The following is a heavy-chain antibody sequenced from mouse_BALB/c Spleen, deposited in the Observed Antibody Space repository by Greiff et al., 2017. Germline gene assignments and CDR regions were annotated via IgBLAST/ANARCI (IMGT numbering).Heavy chain of an antibody. D-gene: IGHD1-2*01. CDR3: TRGIHYYGSFDY. V-gene: IGHV1-5*01. Sequence: EVQLQQSGTVLARPGASVKMSCKASGYTFTSYWMHWVKQRPGQGLEWIGAIYPGNSDTSYNQKFKGKAKLTAVTSTSTAYMELSSLTNEDSAVYYCTRGIHYYGSFDYWGQGTTLTVSS. CDR2: IYPGNSDT. CDR1: GYTFTSYW. J-gene: IGHJ2*01.